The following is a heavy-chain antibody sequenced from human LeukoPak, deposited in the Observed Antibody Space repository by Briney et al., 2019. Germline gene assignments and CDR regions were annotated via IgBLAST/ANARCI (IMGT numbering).Heavy chain of an antibody. CDR1: GFPFSSYG. V-gene: IGHV3-33*01. J-gene: IGHJ4*02. CDR3: ARDLSAAFDF. D-gene: IGHD6-19*01. Sequence: GGSLRLSCAASGFPFSSYGMHWVRQAPGKGLEWVARLVYDARSDYANSVKGRFSISRDDSKNTLFLDMSNLRVEDTALYYCARDLSAAFDFWGQGVLVTVSS. CDR2: LVYDARS.